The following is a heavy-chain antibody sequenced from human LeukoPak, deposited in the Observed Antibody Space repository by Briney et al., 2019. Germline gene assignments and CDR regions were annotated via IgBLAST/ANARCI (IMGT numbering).Heavy chain of an antibody. V-gene: IGHV4-38-2*01. CDR2: IYHSGST. CDR1: GYSISSGYY. Sequence: SETLSLTCAVSGYSISSGYYWGWIRQPPGKGLEWTGSIYHSGSTYYNPSLKSRVTISVDTSKNQFSLKLSSVTAADTAVYYCARHDQGFWSGYPYYYYYYMDVWGKGTTVTVSS. J-gene: IGHJ6*03. D-gene: IGHD3-3*01. CDR3: ARHDQGFWSGYPYYYYYYMDV.